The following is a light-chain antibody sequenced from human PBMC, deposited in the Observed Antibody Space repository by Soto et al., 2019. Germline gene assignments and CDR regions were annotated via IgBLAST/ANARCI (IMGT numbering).Light chain of an antibody. J-gene: IGKJ3*01. CDR3: QQYGSSLFT. V-gene: IGKV3-20*01. CDR2: GAS. Sequence: EIVLTQSPGTLSLSPGERATLSCRASQSVSSSYLAWYQQKPGQAPRLLIYGASSRATGIPDRFSGSGSGTDFTLTISRLAPEDFAVYYCQQYGSSLFTFGPGPKVDIK. CDR1: QSVSSSY.